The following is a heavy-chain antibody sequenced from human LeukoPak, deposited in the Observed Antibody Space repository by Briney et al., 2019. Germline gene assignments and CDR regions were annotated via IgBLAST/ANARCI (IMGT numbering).Heavy chain of an antibody. CDR2: IYYSGST. D-gene: IGHD3-22*01. J-gene: IGHJ3*02. CDR3: VVTYYDSSGYPEGDAFDI. CDR1: GGSISSSSYY. V-gene: IGHV4-39*07. Sequence: SETLSLTCTVSGGSISSSSYYWGWIRQPPGKGLEWIGSIYYSGSTYYNPSLKSRVTISVDTSKNQFSLKLSSVTAADTAVYYCVVTYYDSSGYPEGDAFDIWGQGTMVTVSS.